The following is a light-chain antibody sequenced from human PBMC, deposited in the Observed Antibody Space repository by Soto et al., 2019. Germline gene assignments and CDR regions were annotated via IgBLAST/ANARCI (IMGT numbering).Light chain of an antibody. V-gene: IGLV2-23*02. J-gene: IGLJ1*01. CDR2: EVS. CDR1: SSDVGGYNY. CDR3: CSYAGSSPPSV. Sequence: QSALTQPASVSGSPGQSITISCTGTSSDVGGYNYVSWYQQHPGKAPKLMIYEVSKRPSGVSNRFSGSKSGNTASLTISGLQAEDEADYYCCSYAGSSPPSVFGTGTKVAVL.